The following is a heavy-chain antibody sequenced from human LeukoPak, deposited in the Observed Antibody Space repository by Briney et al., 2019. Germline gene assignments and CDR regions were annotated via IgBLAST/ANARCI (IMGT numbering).Heavy chain of an antibody. CDR1: GFTFSSYA. D-gene: IGHD2-21*02. V-gene: IGHV3-30-3*01. J-gene: IGHJ3*02. CDR2: ISYDGSNK. CDR3: ARDRRNIVVVTAIFFAFDI. Sequence: PGRSLRLSCAASGFTFSSYAMHWVRQAPGKGLERVAVISYDGSNKYYADSVKGRFTISRDNSKNTLYLQMNSLRAEDTAVYYCARDRRNIVVVTAIFFAFDIWGQGTMVTVSS.